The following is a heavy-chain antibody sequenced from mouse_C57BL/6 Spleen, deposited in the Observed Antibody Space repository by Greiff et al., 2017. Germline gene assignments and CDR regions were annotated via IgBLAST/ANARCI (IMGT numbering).Heavy chain of an antibody. D-gene: IGHD1-1*01. CDR2: IWRGGST. V-gene: IGHV2-5*01. CDR1: GFSLTSYG. CDR3: AKNKASSYWYFDV. Sequence: VQLQQSGPGLVQPSQSLSITCTVSGFSLTSYGVHWVRQSPGKGLEWLGVIWRGGSTDYNAAFMSRLSITKDNSQSQVFFKMNSLQADDTAIYYCAKNKASSYWYFDVWGTGTTVTVSS. J-gene: IGHJ1*03.